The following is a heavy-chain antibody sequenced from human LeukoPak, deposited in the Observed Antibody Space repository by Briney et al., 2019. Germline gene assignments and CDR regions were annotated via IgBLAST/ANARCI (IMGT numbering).Heavy chain of an antibody. Sequence: SETLSLTCAVSGGSFGGYYWTWIRQPPGKGLEWIGEINHHGNTNYNPSLKGRVALSVDTSQNQFSLRLTSVTAADTAVYYCERGLYPVSTSFFDHWGQGAPVTVSS. V-gene: IGHV4-34*01. J-gene: IGHJ4*02. CDR3: ERGLYPVSTSFFDH. D-gene: IGHD2-2*01. CDR1: GGSFGGYY. CDR2: INHHGNT.